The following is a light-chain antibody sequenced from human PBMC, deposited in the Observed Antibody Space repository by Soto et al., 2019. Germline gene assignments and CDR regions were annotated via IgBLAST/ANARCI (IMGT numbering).Light chain of an antibody. V-gene: IGLV1-44*01. CDR2: SND. CDR3: AAWDDSLKGRV. CDR1: SSNIGSNP. J-gene: IGLJ1*01. Sequence: QSVLTQPPSASGTPGQRVTISCSGSSSNIGSNPVNWYQQLPGTAPKLLIYSNDPRPSGVPDRFSGSKSGTSASLAISGLQSEDEADYYCAAWDDSLKGRVFGTGTKVTVL.